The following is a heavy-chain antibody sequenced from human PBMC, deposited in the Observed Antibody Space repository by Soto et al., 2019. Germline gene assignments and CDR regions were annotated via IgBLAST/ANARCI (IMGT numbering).Heavy chain of an antibody. J-gene: IGHJ4*02. D-gene: IGHD1-26*01. V-gene: IGHV3-30-3*01. CDR3: ARGLVGATDY. CDR1: GFTFSSYA. CDR2: ISYDGSNK. Sequence: GGSLRLSCAASGFTFSSYAMHWVRQAPGKGLEWVAVISYDGSNKYYADSVKGRFTISRDNSKNTLYLQMNSLRAEDTAVYYCARGLVGATDYWGKGTLVTVS.